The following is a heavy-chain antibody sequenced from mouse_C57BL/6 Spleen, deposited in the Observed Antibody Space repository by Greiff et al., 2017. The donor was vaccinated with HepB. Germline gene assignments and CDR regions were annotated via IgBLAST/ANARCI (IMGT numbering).Heavy chain of an antibody. Sequence: QVQLQQSGAELVKPGASVKMSCKASGYTFTSYWITWVKQRPGQGLEWIGDIYPGSGSTNYNEKFKSKATLTVDTSSSTAYMQLSSLTSEDSAVYYCAKEDYYGSSYGPFAYWGQGTLVTVSA. D-gene: IGHD1-1*01. J-gene: IGHJ3*01. CDR1: GYTFTSYW. V-gene: IGHV1-55*01. CDR2: IYPGSGST. CDR3: AKEDYYGSSYGPFAY.